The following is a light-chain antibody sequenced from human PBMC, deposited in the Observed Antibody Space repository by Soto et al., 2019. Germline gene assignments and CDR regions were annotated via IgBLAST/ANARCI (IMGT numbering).Light chain of an antibody. Sequence: QSALTQPASVSGSPGQSITISCTGTSNDVGGYNYVSWYQQHPGKAPKVMIYEVSNRPSGVSNRFSGSKSGNTASLTISGLQAEDEADYYCSSYTITNPRVFGSGTKLTVL. V-gene: IGLV2-14*01. CDR1: SNDVGGYNY. CDR3: SSYTITNPRV. CDR2: EVS. J-gene: IGLJ1*01.